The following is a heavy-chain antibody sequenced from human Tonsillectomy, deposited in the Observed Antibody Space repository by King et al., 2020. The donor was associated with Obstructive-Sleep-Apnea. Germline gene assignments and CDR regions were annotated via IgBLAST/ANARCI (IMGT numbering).Heavy chain of an antibody. CDR1: GDSINNYY. D-gene: IGHD3-9*01. CDR3: ARLPDFDWVYGMDV. J-gene: IGHJ6*02. Sequence: VQLQESGPGLVKPSETLSLTCTVSGDSINNYYWSWIRQPPGKGLEWIGHIHSSGRTNYNPSLKSRVTISVDTSKSQFSLKLSSVFSADTAVYFCARLPDFDWVYGMDVWGQGTTVTVSS. V-gene: IGHV4-59*12. CDR2: IHSSGRT.